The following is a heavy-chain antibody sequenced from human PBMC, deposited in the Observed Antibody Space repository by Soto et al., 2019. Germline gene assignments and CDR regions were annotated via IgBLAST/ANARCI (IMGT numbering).Heavy chain of an antibody. CDR2: ISYDVSNK. J-gene: IGHJ4*02. Sequence: QVQLVESGGGVVQPGRSLRLSCAASGFTFSSYAMHWVRQAPGKGLEWVAVISYDVSNKYYADSVKGRFTISRDNSKNTLYLQMNSLRAEDTAVYYCARDGPYSYGTFDYWGQGTLVTVSS. D-gene: IGHD5-18*01. V-gene: IGHV3-30-3*01. CDR1: GFTFSSYA. CDR3: ARDGPYSYGTFDY.